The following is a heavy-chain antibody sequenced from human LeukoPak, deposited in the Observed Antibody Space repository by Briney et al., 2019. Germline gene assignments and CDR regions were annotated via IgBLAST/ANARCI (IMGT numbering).Heavy chain of an antibody. CDR3: TILLWFGVGNYFDY. V-gene: IGHV3-15*01. CDR1: GFTFSSYG. Sequence: AGGSLRLSCAASGFTFSSYGMHWVRQAPGKGLEWVGRIKSKTDGGTTDYAAPVKGRFTISRDDSKNTLYLQMNSLKTEDTAVYYCTILLWFGVGNYFDYWGQGTLVTVSS. D-gene: IGHD3-10*01. J-gene: IGHJ4*02. CDR2: IKSKTDGGTT.